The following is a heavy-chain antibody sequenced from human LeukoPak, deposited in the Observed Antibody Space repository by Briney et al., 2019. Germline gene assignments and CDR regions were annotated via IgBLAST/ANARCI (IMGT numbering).Heavy chain of an antibody. J-gene: IGHJ4*02. CDR1: GGSINSGTYY. CDR3: ASKSGIAALTTDY. V-gene: IGHV4-61*02. CDR2: ISTSGST. Sequence: PSQTLSLTCTVSGGSINSGTYYWSWIRQPAGKGLEWIGRISTSGSTNYNPSLKSRVTISVDTSKNQFSLKLSSVTAADTAVYYCASKSGIAALTTDYWGQGTLVTVSS. D-gene: IGHD6-13*01.